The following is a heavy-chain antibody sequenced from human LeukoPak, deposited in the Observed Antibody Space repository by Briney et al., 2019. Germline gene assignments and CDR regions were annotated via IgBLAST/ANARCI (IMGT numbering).Heavy chain of an antibody. CDR3: ARGVWSSGWSAYYFDY. V-gene: IGHV4-59*01. CDR1: GGSISSYH. Sequence: SETLSLTCTVSGGSISSYHWSWIRQPPGKGLEWIANIYYSGSTNYSPSLRSRVTISVDTSKNQFSLELTSVTAADTAVYYCARGVWSSGWSAYYFDYWGQGTLVTVSS. J-gene: IGHJ4*02. D-gene: IGHD6-19*01. CDR2: IYYSGST.